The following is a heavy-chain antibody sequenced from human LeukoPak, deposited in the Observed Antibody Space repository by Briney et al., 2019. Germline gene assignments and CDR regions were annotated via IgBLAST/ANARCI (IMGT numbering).Heavy chain of an antibody. CDR2: ISSSGGST. CDR3: AELGITMIGGV. CDR1: GFTFSGYA. V-gene: IGHV3-23*01. J-gene: IGHJ6*04. Sequence: GGSLRLSCAASGFTFSGYAMTWVRQAPGKGLEWVSSISSSGGSTYYADSVKGRFTISRDNAKNSLYLQMNSLRAEDTAVYYCAELGITMIGGVWGKGTTVTISS. D-gene: IGHD3-10*02.